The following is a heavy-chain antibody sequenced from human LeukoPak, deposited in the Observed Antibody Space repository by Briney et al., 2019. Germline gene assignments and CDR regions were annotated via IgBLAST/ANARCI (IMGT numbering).Heavy chain of an antibody. V-gene: IGHV3-21*01. CDR3: ARGRESIAARESWFDP. Sequence: GGSLRLSCAASGFTFSSYSMNWVRQAPGKGLEWVSSISSSSSYIYYADSVKGRFTISRDNAKNSLYLQMNSLRAEDTAVYYCARGRESIAARESWFDPWGQGTLVTVSS. D-gene: IGHD6-6*01. J-gene: IGHJ5*02. CDR1: GFTFSSYS. CDR2: ISSSSSYI.